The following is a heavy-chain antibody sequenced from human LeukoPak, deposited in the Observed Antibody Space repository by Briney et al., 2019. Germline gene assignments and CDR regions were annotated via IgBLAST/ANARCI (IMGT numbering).Heavy chain of an antibody. J-gene: IGHJ6*03. V-gene: IGHV1-18*01. CDR2: ISAYNGNT. Sequence: ASVKVSCKASGYTFTSYGISWVRQAPGQGLEWMGWISAYNGNTNYAQKLQGRVTITRNTSISTAYMELSSLGSEDTAVYYCARGYSSSYYYYYMDVWGKGTTVTVSS. CDR1: GYTFTSYG. D-gene: IGHD6-6*01. CDR3: ARGYSSSYYYYYMDV.